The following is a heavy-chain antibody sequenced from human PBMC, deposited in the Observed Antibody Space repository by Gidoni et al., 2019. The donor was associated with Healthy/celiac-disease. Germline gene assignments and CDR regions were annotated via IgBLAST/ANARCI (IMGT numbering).Heavy chain of an antibody. CDR3: ARTITMVRGVIIGDNWFDP. CDR2: IIPIFGTA. V-gene: IGHV1-69*01. J-gene: IGHJ5*02. CDR1: GGTFSSSA. Sequence: QVQLVQSGAEVKQPGSSVKLSCKASGGTFSSSATRWVRQPPGHGLAWMGGIIPIFGTANDAQKFQGRVTITADESTSTAYMELSSLRSEDTAVYYCARTITMVRGVIIGDNWFDPWGQGTLVTVSS. D-gene: IGHD3-10*01.